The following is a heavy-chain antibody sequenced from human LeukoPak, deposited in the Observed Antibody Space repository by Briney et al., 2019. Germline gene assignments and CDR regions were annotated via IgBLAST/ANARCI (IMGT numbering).Heavy chain of an antibody. V-gene: IGHV4-39*01. J-gene: IGHJ3*02. CDR1: GGSLSSKSYY. CDR2: IYYSGIT. D-gene: IGHD2-2*02. CDR3: ARHFVEEAISEGFADPFDM. Sequence: SETLSLTCSVSGGSLSSKSYYWGYVRQPPGKGLEWIGRIYYSGITHFNPSLQSRVTISAYTSKNQISLNLRSVTAADTAVYYCARHFVEEAISEGFADPFDMWGQGTLVIVSS.